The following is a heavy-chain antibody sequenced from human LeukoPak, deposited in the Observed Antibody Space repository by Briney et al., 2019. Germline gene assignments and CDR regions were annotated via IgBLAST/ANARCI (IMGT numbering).Heavy chain of an antibody. CDR1: GGSISSYY. Sequence: SETLSLTCTVSGGSISSYYWSWIRQPPGKGLEWIGYIYDSGSTNYNPSLKSRVTISVDTSKNQFSLKLSSVTAADTAVYYCARGGDYYDSSGYLPFDYWGQGTLVTVSS. CDR2: IYDSGST. CDR3: ARGGDYYDSSGYLPFDY. D-gene: IGHD3-22*01. V-gene: IGHV4-59*01. J-gene: IGHJ4*02.